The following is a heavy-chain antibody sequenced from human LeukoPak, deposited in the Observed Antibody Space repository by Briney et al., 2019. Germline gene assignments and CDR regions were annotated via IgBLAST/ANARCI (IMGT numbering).Heavy chain of an antibody. V-gene: IGHV4-4*07. D-gene: IGHD6-6*01. CDR3: ARVGSSSSFYYYYYMDV. Sequence: PSETLSLTCTVSGGSISSYYWSWIRQTAGKGLEWIGRIYTSGSTNYNPSLKSRVTISVDKSKNQFSLKLSSVTAADTAVYYCARVGSSSSFYYYYYMDVWGKGTTVTVSS. CDR2: IYTSGST. CDR1: GGSISSYY. J-gene: IGHJ6*03.